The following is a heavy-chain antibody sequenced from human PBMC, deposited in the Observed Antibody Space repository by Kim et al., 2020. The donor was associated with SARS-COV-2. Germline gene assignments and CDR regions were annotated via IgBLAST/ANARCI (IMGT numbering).Heavy chain of an antibody. CDR3: TNVPGTTLAFWDAVDI. J-gene: IGHJ3*02. D-gene: IGHD1-1*01. Sequence: SVKSRFTISRDDSKYTAYLKMNSLKTEDTAVYYCTNVPGTTLAFWDAVDIWGQGTMVTVSS. V-gene: IGHV3-73*01.